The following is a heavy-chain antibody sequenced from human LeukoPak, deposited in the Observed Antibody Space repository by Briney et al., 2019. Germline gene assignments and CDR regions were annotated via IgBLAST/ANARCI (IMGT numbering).Heavy chain of an antibody. CDR1: GDSISSGYY. CDR2: IYYSGST. CDR3: ARGNLEDTYCDFWSGYWKYFDY. V-gene: IGHV4-61*01. J-gene: IGHJ4*02. D-gene: IGHD3-3*01. Sequence: SETLSLTCAVSGDSISSGYYWGWIRQPPGKGLEWIGYIYYSGSTNYNPSLKSRVTISVDTSKNQFSLKLSSVTAADTAVYYCARGNLEDTYCDFWSGYWKYFDYWGQGTLVTVSS.